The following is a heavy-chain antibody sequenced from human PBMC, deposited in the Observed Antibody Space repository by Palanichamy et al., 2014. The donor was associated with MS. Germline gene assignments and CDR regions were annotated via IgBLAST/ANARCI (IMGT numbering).Heavy chain of an antibody. V-gene: IGHV1-18*01. CDR3: ARDSGYDVFGY. CDR2: ISTYNGNI. D-gene: IGHD5-12*01. Sequence: EYMGWISTYNGNIKYAQKFQGRVTMTTDTSTSTGYMEMRSLRSDDTAVYYCARDSGYDVFGYWGQGTLVTVSS. J-gene: IGHJ4*02.